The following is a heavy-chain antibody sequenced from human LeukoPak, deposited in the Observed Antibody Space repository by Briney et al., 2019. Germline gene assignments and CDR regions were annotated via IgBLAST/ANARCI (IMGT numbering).Heavy chain of an antibody. CDR2: IYPGDSDT. J-gene: IGHJ3*02. V-gene: IGHV5-51*01. CDR3: ARQGDKGAFDI. Sequence: GESLKISCKGSGYSFTSYWIGWVRQMPGKGLEWMGIIYPGDSDTRYSPSFQGQVTISADMSISTAYLQWSSLRASDTGIYYCARQGDKGAFDIWGQGTMVTVSS. CDR1: GYSFTSYW.